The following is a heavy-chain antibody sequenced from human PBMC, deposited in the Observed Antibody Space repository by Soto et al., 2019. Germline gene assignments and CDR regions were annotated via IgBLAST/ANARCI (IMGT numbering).Heavy chain of an antibody. CDR2: ISSSGSTI. V-gene: IGHV3-11*01. D-gene: IGHD3-9*01. CDR1: GFTFSDYY. J-gene: IGHJ6*03. CDR3: STQYYDILTDRPPPNYYYYYMDV. Sequence: GGSLRLSCAASGFTFSDYYMSWIRQAPGKGLEWVSYISSSGSTIYYADSVKGRFTISRDNAKNSLYLQMNSLRAEDTAVYYCSTQYYDILTDRPPPNYYYYYMDVWGKGTTVTVSS.